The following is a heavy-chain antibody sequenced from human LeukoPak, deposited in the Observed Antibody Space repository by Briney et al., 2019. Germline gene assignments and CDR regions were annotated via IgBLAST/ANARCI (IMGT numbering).Heavy chain of an antibody. CDR1: GFTFSSYA. J-gene: IGHJ4*02. CDR2: ISGSGGSI. V-gene: IGHV3-23*01. D-gene: IGHD5-24*01. CDR3: AKAPLGGYNFDY. Sequence: GGSLRLSCAASGFTFSSYAMSWVRQAPGKGLEWVSAISGSGGSIYYADSVKGRVTISRDNSKNTLYLRMNSLRAENTAVYYCAKAPLGGYNFDYWGQGTLVTVSS.